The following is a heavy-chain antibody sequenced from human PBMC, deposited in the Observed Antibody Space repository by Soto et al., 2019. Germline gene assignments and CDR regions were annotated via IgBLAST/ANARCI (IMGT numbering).Heavy chain of an antibody. CDR1: GFTFSTYA. J-gene: IGHJ4*02. V-gene: IGHV3-23*01. CDR3: AKRATGTYFDY. Sequence: EVQLLESGGGLVQPGGSLRLSCAVSGFTFSTYAMNWVRQAPGKGLEWVSVISGSGDSTYYADSVKGRFTISRDNSKNTLYLQMNSLRVEATAVYHCAKRATGTYFDYWGQGTLVTVSS. D-gene: IGHD1-1*01. CDR2: ISGSGDST.